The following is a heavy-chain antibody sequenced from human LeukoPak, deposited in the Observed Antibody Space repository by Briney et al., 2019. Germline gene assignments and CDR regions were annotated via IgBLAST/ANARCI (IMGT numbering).Heavy chain of an antibody. CDR2: IKQDGSEK. D-gene: IGHD3-10*01. V-gene: IGHV3-7*04. J-gene: IGHJ6*02. Sequence: GGSLRLSCAASGFTFSSYLMSWVRQAPGKGPEWVANIKQDGSEKYYVDSVKGRFTISRDNAKNSLYLQMNSLRAEDTAVYYCARDGSDWGQGTTVTVSS. CDR1: GFTFSSYL. CDR3: ARDGSD.